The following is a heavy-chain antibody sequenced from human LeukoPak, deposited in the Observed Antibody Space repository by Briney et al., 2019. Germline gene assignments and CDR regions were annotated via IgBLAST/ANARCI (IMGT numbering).Heavy chain of an antibody. CDR2: ISAYNGNT. CDR1: GYTFDTYG. D-gene: IGHD3-22*01. Sequence: ASVKVSCKTSGYTFDTYGIAWVRQAPGQGLEWMGWISAYNGNTNYAQNLQDRVTMTTDTSTTTAYMELRSLRSDDTAVYYCARDLLTDSSVYLRGWGQGTLVTVSS. V-gene: IGHV1-18*01. J-gene: IGHJ4*02. CDR3: ARDLLTDSSVYLRG.